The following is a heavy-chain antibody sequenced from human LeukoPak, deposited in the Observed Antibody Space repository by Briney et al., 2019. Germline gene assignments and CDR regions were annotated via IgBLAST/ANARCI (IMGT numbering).Heavy chain of an antibody. D-gene: IGHD5-12*01. J-gene: IGHJ4*02. CDR2: IYYSGST. CDR1: GGSISSYY. CDR3: ARTSGYAHY. Sequence: SETLSLTCTVSGGSISSYYWSWIRQPPGKGLEWIGYIYYSGSTNYNPSLKSRVTISVDTSKNQFSLKLSSVTAADTAVYYCARTSGYAHYWGQRTLVTVSS. V-gene: IGHV4-59*01.